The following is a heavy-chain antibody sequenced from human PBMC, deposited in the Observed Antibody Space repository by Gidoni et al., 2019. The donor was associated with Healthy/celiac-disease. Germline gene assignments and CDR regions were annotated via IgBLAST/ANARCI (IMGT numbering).Heavy chain of an antibody. Sequence: GFTFSSYAMHWVRQAPGKGLEWVAVISYDGSNKYYADTVKGRFTISRDNSKNTLYLQMNSLRAEDTAVYYCASSTGAHIVYCSGGSCYYYYYGMDVWGQGTTVTVSS. J-gene: IGHJ6*02. CDR1: GFTFSSYA. CDR2: ISYDGSNK. D-gene: IGHD2-15*01. V-gene: IGHV3-30*04. CDR3: ASSTGAHIVYCSGGSCYYYYYGMDV.